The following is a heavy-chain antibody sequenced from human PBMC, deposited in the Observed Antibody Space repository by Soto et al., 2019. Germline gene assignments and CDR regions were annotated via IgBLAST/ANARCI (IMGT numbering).Heavy chain of an antibody. CDR2: IYYSGST. Sequence: SETLSLTCTVSGGSISSGGYYWSWIRQHPGKGLEWIGYIYYSGSTYYNPSLKSRVTISVDTSKDQFSLKLSSVTAADTAVYYCARDFTDSSGPTLGMGVWGQGTTVTVS. CDR1: GGSISSGGYY. J-gene: IGHJ6*02. CDR3: ARDFTDSSGPTLGMGV. V-gene: IGHV4-31*03. D-gene: IGHD6-19*01.